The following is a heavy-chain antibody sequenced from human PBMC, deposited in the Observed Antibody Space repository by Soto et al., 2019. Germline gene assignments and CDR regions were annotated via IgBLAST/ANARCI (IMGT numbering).Heavy chain of an antibody. D-gene: IGHD4-17*01. J-gene: IGHJ4*02. CDR1: GFTFSSYS. V-gene: IGHV3-21*01. CDR2: ISSSSSYI. CDR3: ARLDAYGDYDDY. Sequence: EVQLVESGGGLVKPGGSLRLSCAASGFTFSSYSMNWIRQATGKGLEWVSSISSSSSYIYYADTVKGRFTISRDNDKNPLDLQMNSLRAEDTAVYYCARLDAYGDYDDYWGQGTLVTVSS.